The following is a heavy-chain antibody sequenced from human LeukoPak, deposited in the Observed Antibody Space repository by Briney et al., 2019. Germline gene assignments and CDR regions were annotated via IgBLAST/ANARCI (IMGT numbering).Heavy chain of an antibody. CDR1: GFTFSSYS. J-gene: IGHJ6*03. D-gene: IGHD6-13*01. CDR3: ARDAAAQYYYYMDV. Sequence: GGSLRLTCAASGFTFSSYSMNWVRQAPGKGLEWVSSISSSSSYIYYADSVKGRFTISRDNAKNSLYLQMNSLRAEDTAVYYCARDAAAQYYYYMDVWGKGTTVAVSS. CDR2: ISSSSSYI. V-gene: IGHV3-21*01.